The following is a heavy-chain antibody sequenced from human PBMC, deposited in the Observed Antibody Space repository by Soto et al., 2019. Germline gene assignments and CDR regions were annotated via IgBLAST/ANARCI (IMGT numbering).Heavy chain of an antibody. J-gene: IGHJ4*02. CDR3: AKLGGYSYNFDY. Sequence: GGSLRLSCAASGVTFCIYSMNWVRQAPGKGLEWVSPISSSTGYIYYADSVKGRFTISRDNAKNSLYLQMNSLRAEDTAVYYCAKLGGYSYNFDYWGQGTLVTVSS. V-gene: IGHV3-21*01. D-gene: IGHD5-18*01. CDR1: GVTFCIYS. CDR2: ISSSTGYI.